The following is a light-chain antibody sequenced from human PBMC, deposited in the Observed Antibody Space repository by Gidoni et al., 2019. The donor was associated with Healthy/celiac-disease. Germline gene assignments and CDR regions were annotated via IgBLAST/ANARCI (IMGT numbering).Light chain of an antibody. Sequence: DIQMTQSPSSLSASIGDRVTITCRASQSISNFLNWYQQKPGKAPKLLIYTASSLQSGVPSRFSGSGSGTDFTLTISSLQPEDFATYYCQQSYSSLYTFXQXTKLXIK. CDR3: QQSYSSLYT. CDR2: TAS. V-gene: IGKV1-39*01. CDR1: QSISNF. J-gene: IGKJ2*01.